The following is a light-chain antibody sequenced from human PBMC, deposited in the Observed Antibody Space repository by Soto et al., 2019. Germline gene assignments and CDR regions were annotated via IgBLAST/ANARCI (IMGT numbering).Light chain of an antibody. CDR3: CSYAGNSTWV. CDR2: EVT. CDR1: SSDIGAYNY. V-gene: IGLV2-8*01. J-gene: IGLJ3*02. Sequence: QSALTQPPSASGSPGQSVTISCTGTSSDIGAYNYVSWYQQHPGKAPKLMIYEVTNRPSGVPDRFSGSKSGNTASLTVSGLQAEDEADYYCCSYAGNSTWVFGGGTKLTVL.